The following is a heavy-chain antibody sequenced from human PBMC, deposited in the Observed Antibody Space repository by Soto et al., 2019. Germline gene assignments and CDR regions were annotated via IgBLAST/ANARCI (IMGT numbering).Heavy chain of an antibody. CDR2: MNPNSGNT. V-gene: IGHV1-8*01. Sequence: ASVKVSCKASGYTFTSYDINWVRQATGQGLEWMGWMNPNSGNTGYAQKFQGRVTMNRNTSISTAYMELSSLRSEDTAVYYCASSGESGGRQPHYYMDVWGKGTTVTVSS. CDR3: ASSGESGGRQPHYYMDV. CDR1: GYTFTSYD. D-gene: IGHD2-15*01. J-gene: IGHJ6*03.